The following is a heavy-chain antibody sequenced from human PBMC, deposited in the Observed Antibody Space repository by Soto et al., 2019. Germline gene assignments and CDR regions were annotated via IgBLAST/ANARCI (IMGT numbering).Heavy chain of an antibody. V-gene: IGHV3-11*06. CDR1: GVTFSDHY. Sequence: PXGSLRLSCAASGVTFSDHYMTWIRQAPGKGLEWISYINPTGSYTHYADSVKGRFSISRDNAENSLYLQMNSLRPEDTALYYCARGHHSMDVWGQGTTVTVSS. J-gene: IGHJ6*02. CDR2: INPTGSYT. CDR3: ARGHHSMDV.